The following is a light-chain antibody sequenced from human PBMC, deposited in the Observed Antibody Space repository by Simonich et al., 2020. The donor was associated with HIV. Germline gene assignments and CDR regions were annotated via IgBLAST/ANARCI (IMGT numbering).Light chain of an antibody. J-gene: IGKJ1*01. V-gene: IGKV4-1*01. CDR1: QSVLYNSDNKNY. Sequence: DIVMTQSPDSLAVSLGERATINCRSSQSVLYNSDNKNYLACYQQKPGQTPKLLIYWATTRQSGVPDRFSGTGSGTDFTLTISSLQTEDVAVYYCQQYYSTPWTFGQGTKVEIK. CDR3: QQYYSTPWT. CDR2: WAT.